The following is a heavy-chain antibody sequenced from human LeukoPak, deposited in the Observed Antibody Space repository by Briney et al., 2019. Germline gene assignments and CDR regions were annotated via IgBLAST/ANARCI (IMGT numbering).Heavy chain of an antibody. D-gene: IGHD1-7*01. CDR3: ARFRGELTDGIDF. Sequence: GESLKISCKGSWHTFSSDWICCVRQTPGKGLEWMGVIYGGDADTRYSPSFQGQVTISADKSLNTAYLQWTNLKASDTAMYYCARFRGELTDGIDFWGQGTLVTVSS. CDR1: WHTFSSDW. CDR2: IYGGDADT. V-gene: IGHV5-51*01. J-gene: IGHJ4*02.